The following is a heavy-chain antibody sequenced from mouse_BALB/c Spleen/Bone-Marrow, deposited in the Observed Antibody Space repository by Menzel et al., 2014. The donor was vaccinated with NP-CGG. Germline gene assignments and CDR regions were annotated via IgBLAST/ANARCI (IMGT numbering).Heavy chain of an antibody. CDR3: ARQITTVDYAMDY. D-gene: IGHD1-1*01. Sequence: QVQLQQPGAELAKPGASVKMSCKASGYTFTSYWMHWVKQRPGQGLEWIGYINPSTGYTEYSQKFKDKATLTADKSSSTAYMQLSSLTSEDSAVYYCARQITTVDYAMDYWGQGTSVTVSS. CDR1: GYTFTSYW. V-gene: IGHV1-7*01. J-gene: IGHJ4*01. CDR2: INPSTGYT.